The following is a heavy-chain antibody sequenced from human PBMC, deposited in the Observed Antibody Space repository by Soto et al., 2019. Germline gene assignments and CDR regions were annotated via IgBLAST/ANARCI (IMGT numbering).Heavy chain of an antibody. CDR3: AKDRAFSWGDYYYYGMDV. Sequence: EVQLLESGGGLVQPGGSLRLSCAASGFTFSSYAMSWVRQAPGKGLEWVSAISGSGGSTYYADSVKGRFTISRDNSKNTLYLQMNSLRAEDTAVYYCAKDRAFSWGDYYYYGMDVWGQGTTVTVSS. CDR2: ISGSGGST. J-gene: IGHJ6*02. V-gene: IGHV3-23*01. D-gene: IGHD6-13*01. CDR1: GFTFSSYA.